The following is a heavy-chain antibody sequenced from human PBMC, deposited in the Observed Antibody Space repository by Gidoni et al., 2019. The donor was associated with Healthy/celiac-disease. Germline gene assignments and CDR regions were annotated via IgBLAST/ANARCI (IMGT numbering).Heavy chain of an antibody. J-gene: IGHJ4*02. Sequence: EVQLLESGGGLVQPGGSLRLSCAASGFTFSSYAMSWVRQAPGKGLGWVSAISGSGGSTYYADSVKGRFTISRDNSKNTLYLQMNSLRAEDTAVYYCAKADGMGGYSYGDGYWGQGTLVTVSS. CDR1: GFTFSSYA. D-gene: IGHD5-18*01. V-gene: IGHV3-23*01. CDR3: AKADGMGGYSYGDGY. CDR2: ISGSGGST.